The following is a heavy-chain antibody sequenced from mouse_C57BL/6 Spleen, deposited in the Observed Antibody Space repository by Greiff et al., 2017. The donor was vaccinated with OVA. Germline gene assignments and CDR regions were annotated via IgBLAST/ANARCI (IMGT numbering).Heavy chain of an antibody. CDR2: IWSGGST. D-gene: IGHD4-1*01. V-gene: IGHV2-2*01. J-gene: IGHJ4*01. Sequence: QVQLQQSGPGLVQPSQSLSITCTVSGFSLTSYGVHWVRQSPGQGLEWLGVIWSGGSTDYNAAFISRLSISKDNSKSQVFFKMNSLQADDTAIYYCARTGFYAMDYWGQGTSVTVSS. CDR3: ARTGFYAMDY. CDR1: GFSLTSYG.